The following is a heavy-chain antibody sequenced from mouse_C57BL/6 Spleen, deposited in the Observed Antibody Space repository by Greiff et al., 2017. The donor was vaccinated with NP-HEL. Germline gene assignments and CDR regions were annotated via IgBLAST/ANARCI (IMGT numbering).Heavy chain of an antibody. D-gene: IGHD2-2*01. Sequence: QVQLQQSGPELVKPGASVKISCKASGYAFSSSWMNWVKQRPGKGLEWIGRIYPGDGDTNYNGKFKGKATLTADKSSSTAYMQLSSLTSEDSALYFCARNYGYVWYFDVWGTGTTVTVSS. CDR1: GYAFSSSW. CDR2: IYPGDGDT. CDR3: ARNYGYVWYFDV. V-gene: IGHV1-82*01. J-gene: IGHJ1*03.